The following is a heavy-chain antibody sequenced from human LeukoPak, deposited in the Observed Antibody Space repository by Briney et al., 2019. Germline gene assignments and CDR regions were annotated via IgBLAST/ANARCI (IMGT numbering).Heavy chain of an antibody. Sequence: SETLSLTCALSGFSIYCGYYWGRIRPPPGNGLEWIGTIYYSGSTYYNPSVKSRVTISVDTSKNQFSLKLSSVTAADTAVYYCARLTAGTHFDYWGQGTLVTVSS. CDR2: IYYSGST. J-gene: IGHJ4*02. V-gene: IGHV4-38-2*01. CDR3: ARLTAGTHFDY. CDR1: GFSIYCGYY.